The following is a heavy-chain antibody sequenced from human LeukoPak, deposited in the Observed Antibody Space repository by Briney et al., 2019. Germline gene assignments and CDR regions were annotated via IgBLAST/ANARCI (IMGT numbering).Heavy chain of an antibody. V-gene: IGHV3-11*01. CDR1: GFAFSDYY. J-gene: IGHJ4*02. Sequence: GGSLRLSCAASGFAFSDYYMSWIRQAPGKGLEGVSYISSSGSTIYYADSVKGRFTISRDNAKNSLYLQMNSLRAEDTAVYYCARDNSGLYGDYDYWGQGTLVTVSS. CDR2: ISSSGSTI. CDR3: ARDNSGLYGDYDY. D-gene: IGHD6-19*01.